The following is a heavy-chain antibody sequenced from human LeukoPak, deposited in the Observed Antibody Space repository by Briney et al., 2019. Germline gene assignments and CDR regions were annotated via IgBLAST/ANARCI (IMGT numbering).Heavy chain of an antibody. V-gene: IGHV3-30*18. CDR1: GFTFSSYG. CDR3: AKEGKHIVATITRGLDY. Sequence: GGSLRLSCAASGFTFSSYGMHWVRPAPGKGLEWVAVISYDGSNKYYADSVKGRFTISRDNSKNTLYLQMNSLRAEDTAVYYCAKEGKHIVATITRGLDYWGQGTLVTVSS. D-gene: IGHD5-12*01. CDR2: ISYDGSNK. J-gene: IGHJ4*02.